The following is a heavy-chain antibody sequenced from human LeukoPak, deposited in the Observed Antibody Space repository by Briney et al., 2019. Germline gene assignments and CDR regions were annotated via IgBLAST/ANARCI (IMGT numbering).Heavy chain of an antibody. CDR1: GYTFTSYG. Sequence: ASVKVSCKASGYTFTSYGISWVRQAPGQGLEWMGWISANNGYTNYAQKLQGRVTMTTDTSTTTAYMELTSLTSDDTAVYYCARDKHYYGSGTYYRRASTFDIWGQGTMVTVSS. D-gene: IGHD3-10*01. J-gene: IGHJ3*02. CDR2: ISANNGYT. V-gene: IGHV1-18*04. CDR3: ARDKHYYGSGTYYRRASTFDI.